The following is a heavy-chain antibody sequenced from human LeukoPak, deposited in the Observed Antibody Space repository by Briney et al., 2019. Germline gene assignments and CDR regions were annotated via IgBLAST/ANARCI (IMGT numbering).Heavy chain of an antibody. CDR1: GFTLSSYG. Sequence: GGSLRLSCAASGFTLSSYGMHWVRQAPGKGLEWLAFIRYDGSNKYYADSVKGRFTISRDNSKNTLYLQMNSLRAEDTAVYYCAKRPAGNRFFDYWGQGTLVTVSS. CDR3: AKRPAGNRFFDY. V-gene: IGHV3-30*02. D-gene: IGHD2/OR15-2a*01. CDR2: IRYDGSNK. J-gene: IGHJ4*02.